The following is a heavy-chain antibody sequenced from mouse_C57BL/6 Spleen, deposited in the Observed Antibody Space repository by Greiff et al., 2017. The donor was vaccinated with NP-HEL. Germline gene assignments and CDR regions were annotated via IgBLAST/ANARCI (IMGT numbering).Heavy chain of an antibody. J-gene: IGHJ4*01. D-gene: IGHD1-1*01. CDR1: GYTFTDYN. Sequence: EVQLQQSGPELVKPGASVKIPCKASGYTFTDYNMDWVKQSHGKSLEWIGDINPNNGGTIYNQKFKGKATLTVDKSSSTAYMELRSLTSEDTAVYYCARSRYGSSRYAMDYWGQGTSVTVSS. CDR3: ARSRYGSSRYAMDY. V-gene: IGHV1-18*01. CDR2: INPNNGGT.